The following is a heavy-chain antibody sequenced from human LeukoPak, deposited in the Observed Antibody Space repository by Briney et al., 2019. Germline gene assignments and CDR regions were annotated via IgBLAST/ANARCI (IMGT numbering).Heavy chain of an antibody. V-gene: IGHV1-69*01. J-gene: IGHJ6*03. CDR3: ARGDFWSGYYRPEYYYYYMDA. CDR1: GGTFSSYA. Sequence: SVKVSCKASGGTFSSYAISWVRQAPGQGLEWMGGIIPIFGTANYAQKFQGRVTITADESTSTAYMELSSLRSEDTAVYYCARGDFWSGYYRPEYYYYYMDAWGKGTTVTVSS. CDR2: IIPIFGTA. D-gene: IGHD3-3*01.